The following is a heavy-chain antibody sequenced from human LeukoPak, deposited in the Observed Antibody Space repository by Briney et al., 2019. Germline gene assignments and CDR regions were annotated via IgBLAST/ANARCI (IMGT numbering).Heavy chain of an antibody. V-gene: IGHV3-33*01. CDR2: IRSDSTNK. J-gene: IGHJ4*02. Sequence: GRSLRLSCAASGFTFSTYAMHWVRQAPGKGLEWVAVIRSDSTNKYYADSVRGRFTISRDNSKNTLYLQMSSLRAEDTAMYYCARDRLTTVTTFHLDYWGQGTLVTVSS. D-gene: IGHD4-17*01. CDR3: ARDRLTTVTTFHLDY. CDR1: GFTFSTYA.